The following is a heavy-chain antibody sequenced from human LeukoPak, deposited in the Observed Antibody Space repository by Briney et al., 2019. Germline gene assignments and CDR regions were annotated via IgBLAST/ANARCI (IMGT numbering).Heavy chain of an antibody. CDR1: GYTFATSG. CDR2: IGAYNGNT. Sequence: ASMKVSCKASGYTFATSGISWVRQAPGQGLEWMGWIGAYNGNTNYVQKFQGRVTMTTETSTSTAYMELRSLRSDDTAMYYCARDHQYDFDYWGQGTLVTVSS. J-gene: IGHJ4*02. CDR3: ARDHQYDFDY. D-gene: IGHD2-2*01. V-gene: IGHV1-18*01.